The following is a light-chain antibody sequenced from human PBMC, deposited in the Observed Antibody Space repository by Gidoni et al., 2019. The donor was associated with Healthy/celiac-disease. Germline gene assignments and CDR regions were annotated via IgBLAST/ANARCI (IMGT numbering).Light chain of an antibody. J-gene: IGLJ1*01. CDR3: QSYDSSLFYV. CDR2: GNS. V-gene: IGLV1-40*01. Sequence: QSVLTQPPSVSGAPGQRVTISCTGSSSNIGAGYDVHWYQQLPGTAPKLLIYGNSNRPSVVPDRFSGSKSGTSASLAITGLQAEDEADYYCQSYDSSLFYVFGTGTKVTVL. CDR1: SSNIGAGYD.